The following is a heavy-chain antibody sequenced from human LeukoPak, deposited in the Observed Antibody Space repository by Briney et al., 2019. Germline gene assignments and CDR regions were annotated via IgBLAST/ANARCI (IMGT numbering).Heavy chain of an antibody. CDR3: ARGDYGSGSYWARDYYYGMDV. CDR2: ISSSSSYI. CDR1: GFIFSSYS. D-gene: IGHD3-10*01. J-gene: IGHJ6*02. Sequence: GGSLRLSCAASGFIFSSYSMNWVRQAPGKGLEWVSSISSSSSYIYYADSVKGRFTISRDNAKNSLYLQMNSLRAEDTAVYYCARGDYGSGSYWARDYYYGMDVWGQGTTVTVSS. V-gene: IGHV3-21*01.